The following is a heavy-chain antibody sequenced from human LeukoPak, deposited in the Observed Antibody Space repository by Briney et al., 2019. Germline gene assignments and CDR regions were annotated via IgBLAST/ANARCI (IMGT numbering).Heavy chain of an antibody. D-gene: IGHD3-22*01. CDR2: IIPIFGTA. V-gene: IGHV1-69*06. Sequence: SVKVSCKASGGTFSSYVISWVRQAPGQGLEWMGRIIPIFGTANYAQKFQGRVTITADKSTSTAYMEMSSLRSEDTAVYYCARDPDYYDSGGHLSWGQGTLVTVSS. J-gene: IGHJ5*02. CDR1: GGTFSSYV. CDR3: ARDPDYYDSGGHLS.